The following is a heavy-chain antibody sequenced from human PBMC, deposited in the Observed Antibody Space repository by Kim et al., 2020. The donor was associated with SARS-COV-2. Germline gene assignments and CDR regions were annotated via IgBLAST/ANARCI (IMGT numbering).Heavy chain of an antibody. V-gene: IGHV5-10-1*01. CDR3: ATWGDCSCGSCIRGFDY. J-gene: IGHJ4*01. D-gene: IGHD2-15*01. CDR1: GYSFTSYW. CDR2: IDPSDSYT. Sequence: GESLKISCKGSGYSFTSYWISWVRQMPGKGLEWMGGIDPSDSYTNYSPSFQGHVTISADKSISNAKLQWSTLKAADTAMYYSATWGDCSCGSCIRGFDYQSHETLVTVSS.